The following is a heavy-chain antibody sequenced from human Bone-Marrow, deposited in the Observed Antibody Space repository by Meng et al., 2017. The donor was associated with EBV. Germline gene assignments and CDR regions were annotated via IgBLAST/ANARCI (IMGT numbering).Heavy chain of an antibody. J-gene: IGHJ4*02. CDR3: ASESGRGFTPDY. CDR2: LIPMSDAP. Sequence: QVQFVQSGAEVKKPGSSVKVSCKTSGGTFRSDAISWVRQAPGQGLEWMGGLIPMSDAPHYAQKFQGRVTITADESTSTHYMDLSGLRSEDTAVYYCASESGRGFTPDYWGQGTLVTVSS. V-gene: IGHV1-69*01. D-gene: IGHD3-10*01. CDR1: GGTFRSDA.